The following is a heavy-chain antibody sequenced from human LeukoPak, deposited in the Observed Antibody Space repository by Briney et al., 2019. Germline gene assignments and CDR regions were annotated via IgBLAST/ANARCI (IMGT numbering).Heavy chain of an antibody. J-gene: IGHJ3*02. CDR2: IYYSGST. CDR1: GGSVSSGSYY. D-gene: IGHD4-17*01. Sequence: SETLSLTCTVSGGSVSSGSYYWSWIRQPPGKGLEWIGYIYYSGSTYYNPSLKSRVTISVDTSKNQFSLKLSSVTAADTAVYYCARDTADAFDIWGQGTMVTVSS. CDR3: ARDTADAFDI. V-gene: IGHV4-61*01.